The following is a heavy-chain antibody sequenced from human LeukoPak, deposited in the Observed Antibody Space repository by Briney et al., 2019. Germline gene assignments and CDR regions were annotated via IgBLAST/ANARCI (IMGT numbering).Heavy chain of an antibody. D-gene: IGHD1-26*01. CDR2: IDPYSGNT. J-gene: IGHJ3*01. CDR3: ARGVGNEGLTM. CDR1: GYTFKSYA. V-gene: IGHV1-18*01. Sequence: ASVKVSCKTSGYTFKSYAITWVRQAPGQGLDWMGWIDPYSGNTNYAQKFQGRITMTTDTFTYTADMEVTTLRYDDTAVYYCARGVGNEGLTMWGQGTLVTVSS.